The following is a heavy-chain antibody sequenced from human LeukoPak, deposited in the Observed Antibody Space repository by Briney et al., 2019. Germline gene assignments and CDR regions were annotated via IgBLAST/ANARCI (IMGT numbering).Heavy chain of an antibody. D-gene: IGHD6-19*01. Sequence: PGGSLRLSCAASGFTFSSYAMSWVRQAPGKGLEWVSAISGSGGSTYYADSVKGRFTISRDNAKNSLYLQMNSLRAEDTAVYYCARAGDNNGWYAFGVFDYWGQGTLVTVSS. CDR2: ISGSGGST. CDR1: GFTFSSYA. V-gene: IGHV3-23*01. CDR3: ARAGDNNGWYAFGVFDY. J-gene: IGHJ4*02.